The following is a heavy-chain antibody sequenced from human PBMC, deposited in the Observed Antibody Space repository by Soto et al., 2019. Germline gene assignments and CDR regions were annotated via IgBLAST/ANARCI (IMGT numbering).Heavy chain of an antibody. CDR1: GYTFTSYD. V-gene: IGHV1-8*01. J-gene: IGHJ3*02. CDR2: INPNSGNT. Sequence: GASVKVSCKASGYTFTSYDINWVRQATGQGHEWMGWINPNSGNTGYAQKFQGRVTMTRNTSLSTAYMELSSLRFEDTAVYYCARALSPYYDILTGPGAFDIWGQGTMVTVSS. D-gene: IGHD3-9*01. CDR3: ARALSPYYDILTGPGAFDI.